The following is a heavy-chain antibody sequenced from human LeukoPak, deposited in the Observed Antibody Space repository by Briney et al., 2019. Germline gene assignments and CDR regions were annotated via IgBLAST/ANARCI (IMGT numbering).Heavy chain of an antibody. V-gene: IGHV1-69*04. Sequence: SVKVSCKASGGAFSSYAISWVRQAPGQGLEWMGRIIPILGIANYAQKFQGRVTITADKSTSTAYMELSSLRSEDTAVYYCARGLYCGGDCYSNFDYWGQGTLVTVSS. D-gene: IGHD2-21*02. CDR2: IIPILGIA. J-gene: IGHJ4*02. CDR3: ARGLYCGGDCYSNFDY. CDR1: GGAFSSYA.